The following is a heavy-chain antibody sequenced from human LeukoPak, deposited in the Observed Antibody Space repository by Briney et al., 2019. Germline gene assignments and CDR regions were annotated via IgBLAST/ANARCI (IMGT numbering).Heavy chain of an antibody. V-gene: IGHV1-69*04. CDR3: ASLRAVAYGDYYFDY. J-gene: IGHJ4*02. CDR1: GGTFSSYA. Sequence: ASVKVSCKASGGTFSSYAISWVRQAPGQGLEWMGRIIPILGIANYAQKFQGRVTITADKSTSTAYMELSSLRSEDTAVYYCASLRAVAYGDYYFDYWGQGTLVTVSS. CDR2: IIPILGIA. D-gene: IGHD4-17*01.